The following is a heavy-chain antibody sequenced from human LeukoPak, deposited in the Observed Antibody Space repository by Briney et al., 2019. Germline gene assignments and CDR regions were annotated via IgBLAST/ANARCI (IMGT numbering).Heavy chain of an antibody. CDR3: AKDIVNSGPRGYFDY. V-gene: IGHV3-33*03. Sequence: PGGSLRLSCEASGLTLTHYPFSNYGMHWVRQAPGKGLEWVAVIWYDGSNKGYGDSVKGRFTISRDKSMSTVYLQMYSLRAEDTAVYYCAKDIVNSGPRGYFDYWGQGTLVTVSS. CDR2: IWYDGSNK. J-gene: IGHJ4*02. CDR1: GLTLTHYPFSNYG. D-gene: IGHD6-19*01.